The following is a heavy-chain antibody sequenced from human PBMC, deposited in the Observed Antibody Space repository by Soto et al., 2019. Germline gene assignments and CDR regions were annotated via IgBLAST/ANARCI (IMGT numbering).Heavy chain of an antibody. CDR2: INTDGSTT. J-gene: IGHJ4*02. Sequence: EVQLVESGGGLVQPGGSLRLSCAASGFTFSSYWMHWVRQAPGKGLVWVSRINTDGSTTSYADSVKGRFTISRDNAKNTLFLQMNSLRAEDTAVYYCARVRHVDWYFDYWGQGTLVTVSS. CDR3: ARVRHVDWYFDY. V-gene: IGHV3-74*01. CDR1: GFTFSSYW. D-gene: IGHD3-9*01.